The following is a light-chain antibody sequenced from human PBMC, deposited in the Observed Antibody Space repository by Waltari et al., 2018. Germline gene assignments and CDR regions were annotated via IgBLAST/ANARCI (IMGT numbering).Light chain of an antibody. Sequence: DIQMTQSPSYVSASVGDRVPITCRASQYINNYLAWYQQKPGKAPKLLMYDSSRLESGVQSRFSGRGSGADFTLTISSLQSEDFATYYCQQAKTFPHTFGGGTKVEVK. CDR2: DSS. J-gene: IGKJ4*01. V-gene: IGKV1-12*01. CDR1: QYINNY. CDR3: QQAKTFPHT.